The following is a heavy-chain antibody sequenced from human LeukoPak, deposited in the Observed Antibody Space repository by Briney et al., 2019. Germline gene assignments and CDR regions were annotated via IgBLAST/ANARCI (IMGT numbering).Heavy chain of an antibody. Sequence: SQTLSLTCTVSGGPISSGGYYWSWIRQPPGKGLEWIGYIYYSGSTYYNPSLKSRVTISVDTSKNQFSLKLSSVTAADTAVYYCARDNIEYSSSYDAFDIWGQGTMVTVSS. CDR2: IYYSGST. V-gene: IGHV4-31*03. CDR3: ARDNIEYSSSYDAFDI. J-gene: IGHJ3*02. CDR1: GGPISSGGYY. D-gene: IGHD6-6*01.